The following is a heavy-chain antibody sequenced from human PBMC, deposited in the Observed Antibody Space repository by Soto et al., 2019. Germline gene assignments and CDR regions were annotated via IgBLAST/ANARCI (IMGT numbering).Heavy chain of an antibody. CDR1: GCSISSNTR. V-gene: IGHV4-4*02. Sequence: WESLCLTCAASGCSISSNTRRWGRRAPAGRRVGWIGNIDSAGSRNYTESLKSRVIISRDKSKNTLYLQLNSLTAEDTAVYYCAKGGAYGYSSYDMDVWGQGTTVTVSS. D-gene: IGHD4-17*01. CDR3: AKGGAYGYSSYDMDV. J-gene: IGHJ6*02. CDR2: IDSAGSR.